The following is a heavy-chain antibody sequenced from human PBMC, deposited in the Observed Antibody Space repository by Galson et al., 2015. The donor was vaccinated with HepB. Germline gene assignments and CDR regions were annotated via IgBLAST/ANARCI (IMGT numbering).Heavy chain of an antibody. Sequence: SLRLSCAAAGFPFGSYSVSWVRQAPGKGLECVSSISNTGIATKELDSAKGRFTISRDNSNNTLYLQMNSLRLEDTGVYFCARSGPYFSDYWGQGTLVTVSS. CDR1: GFPFGSYS. J-gene: IGHJ4*02. V-gene: IGHV3-23*01. CDR3: ARSGPYFSDY. CDR2: ISNTGIAT. D-gene: IGHD2/OR15-2a*01.